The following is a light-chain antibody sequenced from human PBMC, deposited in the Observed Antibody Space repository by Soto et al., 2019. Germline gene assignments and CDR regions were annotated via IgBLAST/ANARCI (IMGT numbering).Light chain of an antibody. J-gene: IGKJ4*01. CDR1: QSVSSAL. CDR3: QQYESSPLT. V-gene: IGKV3-20*01. Sequence: EIVLTQSPDTLSLSPGERAILSCRVSQSVSSALLAWYQQKPGQAPRLLIYRASTRATGIPDRFTGSGSGTDFTLTISRLEPEDFAVYYCQQYESSPLTFGGGTKVEIK. CDR2: RAS.